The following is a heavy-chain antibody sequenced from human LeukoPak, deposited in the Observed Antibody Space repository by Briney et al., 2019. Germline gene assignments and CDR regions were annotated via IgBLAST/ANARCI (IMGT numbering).Heavy chain of an antibody. Sequence: PSQTLSLTCTVSGGSISSGGYYWSWIRQHPGKGLEWIGYIYYSGSTHYNPSLKSRVTISVDTSKNQFSLKLSSVTAADTAVYYCARGRTRPPYYYDSSGYYHPTPQNAFDIWGQGTMVTVSS. J-gene: IGHJ3*02. CDR3: ARGRTRPPYYYDSSGYYHPTPQNAFDI. D-gene: IGHD3-22*01. CDR1: GGSISSGGYY. CDR2: IYYSGST. V-gene: IGHV4-31*03.